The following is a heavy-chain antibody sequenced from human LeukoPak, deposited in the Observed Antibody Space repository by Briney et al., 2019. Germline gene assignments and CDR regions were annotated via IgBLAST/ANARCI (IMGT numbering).Heavy chain of an antibody. V-gene: IGHV4-34*01. J-gene: IGHJ6*03. CDR3: ARVVQLERPYYYYYMDV. CDR1: GGSFSGYY. CDR2: INHRGST. D-gene: IGHD1-1*01. Sequence: SETLSLTCAVYGGSFSGYYWSWIRQPPGKGLEWIGEINHRGSTNYNPSLKSRVTISVDTSKNQFSLKLSSVTAADTAVYYCARVVQLERPYYYYYMDVWGKGTTVTVSS.